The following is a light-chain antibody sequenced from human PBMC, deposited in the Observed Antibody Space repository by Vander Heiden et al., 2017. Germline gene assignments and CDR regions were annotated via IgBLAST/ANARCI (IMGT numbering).Light chain of an antibody. CDR1: TSNIGTNT. Sequence: QSALTQPPCASGTPGQPLPISCPRSTSNIGTNTVYWYKQFPGTAPDLLIYRNDQCPSGVPGRISGSKSGTSASLAISDLQSEDEADYYCASWDDSLNAYVFGAGTKVIVL. J-gene: IGLJ1*01. V-gene: IGLV1-44*01. CDR2: RND. CDR3: ASWDDSLNAYV.